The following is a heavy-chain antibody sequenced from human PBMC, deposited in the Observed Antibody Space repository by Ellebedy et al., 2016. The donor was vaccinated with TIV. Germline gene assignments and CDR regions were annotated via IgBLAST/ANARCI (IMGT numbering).Heavy chain of an antibody. CDR3: ARRKVVVAAMDV. Sequence: MPGGSLRLSCAVYGGSFSGYYWSWIRQPPGKGLEWIGEINHSGSTNYNPSLKSRVTISVDTSKNQFSLKLSSVTAADTAVYYCARRKVVVAAMDVWGQGTTVTVSS. V-gene: IGHV4-34*01. D-gene: IGHD2-15*01. CDR1: GGSFSGYY. CDR2: INHSGST. J-gene: IGHJ6*02.